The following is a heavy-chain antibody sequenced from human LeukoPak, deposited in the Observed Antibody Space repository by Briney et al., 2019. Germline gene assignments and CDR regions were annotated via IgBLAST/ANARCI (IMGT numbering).Heavy chain of an antibody. D-gene: IGHD3-9*01. CDR1: GFTFSSYW. Sequence: GGSLRLSCGASGFTFSSYWITWVRQAPGKGREGGAQIKQDGSEKYYLNSANRCFTISRDNPKIPLLLQMNSLRADDTAVYYCAREYDWGTAHYFDYWGQGTLVTVSS. J-gene: IGHJ4*02. CDR3: AREYDWGTAHYFDY. V-gene: IGHV3-7*05. CDR2: IKQDGSEK.